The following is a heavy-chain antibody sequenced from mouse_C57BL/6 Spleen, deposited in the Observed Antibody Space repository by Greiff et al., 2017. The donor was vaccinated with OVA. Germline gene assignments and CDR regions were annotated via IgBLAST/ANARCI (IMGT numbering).Heavy chain of an antibody. V-gene: IGHV1-15*01. CDR2: IDPETGGT. Sequence: VKLMESGAELVRPGASVTLSCKASGYTFTDYEMHWVKQTPVHGLEWIGAIDPETGGTAYNQKFKGKAILTADKSSSTAYMELRSLTSEDSAVYYCTITMITYFDYWGQGTTLTVSS. D-gene: IGHD2-4*01. CDR1: GYTFTDYE. J-gene: IGHJ2*01. CDR3: TITMITYFDY.